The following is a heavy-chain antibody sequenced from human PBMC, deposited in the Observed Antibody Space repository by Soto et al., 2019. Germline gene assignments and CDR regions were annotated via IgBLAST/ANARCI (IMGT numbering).Heavy chain of an antibody. V-gene: IGHV3-23*01. D-gene: IGHD6-19*01. CDR1: GFTFSGYA. CDR2: ISGSGGST. J-gene: IGHJ3*02. Sequence: EVQLLESGGGLVQPGGSLRLSCAASGFTFSGYAMSWVRQAPGKGLEWVSAISGSGGSTYYADSVKGRFTISRDNSKNTLDLQMNSLRAEDMAVYYCARAYGVGVAGTSFDIWGQGGVVTVSS. CDR3: ARAYGVGVAGTSFDI.